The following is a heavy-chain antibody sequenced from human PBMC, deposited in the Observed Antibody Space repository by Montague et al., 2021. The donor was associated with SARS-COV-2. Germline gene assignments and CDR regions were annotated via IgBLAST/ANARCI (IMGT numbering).Heavy chain of an antibody. CDR2: ISYDGSNN. D-gene: IGHD6-19*01. CDR3: ARDSVISGWSGEGESEFFQY. Sequence: SLRLSCAASGFTLSCCAMHWVRQAPGKGLEWLAFISYDGSNNYYADSVKGRFTISRDNSKNTLYLQVNGLRPEDTAVYYCARDSVISGWSGEGESEFFQYWGQGTLVTVSS. CDR1: GFTLSCCA. V-gene: IGHV3-30*03. J-gene: IGHJ1*01.